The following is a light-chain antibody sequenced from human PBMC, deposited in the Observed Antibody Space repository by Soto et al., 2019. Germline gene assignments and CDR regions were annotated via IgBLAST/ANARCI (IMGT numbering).Light chain of an antibody. CDR2: DAS. CDR1: QSVSTY. V-gene: IGKV3-11*01. J-gene: IGKJ4*01. Sequence: IVFTQSPSTLSLSPGERATLSCRASQSVSTYLAWYQQKPGQAPRLLIYDASNRATGIPARFSGSGSGTDFTLTISSLEPEDFAVYYCQHRSIWPTFGGGTKVDIK. CDR3: QHRSIWPT.